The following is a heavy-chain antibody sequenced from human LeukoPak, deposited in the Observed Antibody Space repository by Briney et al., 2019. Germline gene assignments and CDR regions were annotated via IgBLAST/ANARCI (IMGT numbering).Heavy chain of an antibody. Sequence: GGSLRLSCAASGFTFSSYAMSWVRQAPGKGLEWVSAISGSDSSTYYADSVKGRFTISRDNSKNTLYLQMNSLRAKDTAVYYCAKDSMVYATGALDPWGQGTLVTVSS. V-gene: IGHV3-23*01. J-gene: IGHJ5*02. D-gene: IGHD2-8*01. CDR3: AKDSMVYATGALDP. CDR2: ISGSDSST. CDR1: GFTFSSYA.